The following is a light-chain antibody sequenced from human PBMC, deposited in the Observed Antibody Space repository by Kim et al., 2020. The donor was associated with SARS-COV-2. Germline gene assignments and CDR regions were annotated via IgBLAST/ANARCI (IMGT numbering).Light chain of an antibody. J-gene: IGLJ3*02. CDR2: STN. CDR3: ATWGDSQNGWV. V-gene: IGLV1-44*01. Sequence: GQRGTVSCSGTSSNLGSNPVHAYQQVPGTAPKLLLHSTNQRPSGVPDRFSGSTSGPAASLAIIGIQSADEADYCCATWGDSQNGWVFGGGTQLTVL. CDR1: SSNLGSNP.